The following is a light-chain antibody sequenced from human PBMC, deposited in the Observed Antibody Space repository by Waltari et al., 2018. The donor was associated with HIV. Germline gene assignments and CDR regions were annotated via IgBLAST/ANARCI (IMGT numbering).Light chain of an antibody. J-gene: IGLJ3*02. V-gene: IGLV2-23*01. Sequence: SALTQPASVSGSPGQAITVSCTGSSSDVGSYNLVSWYQQHAGKAPKLMIYEDDKRPSVVSSRFSGLNAGNTASLTSSGLQSEDEADYYCCSYAGSTTWLFGGGTKLTVL. CDR2: EDD. CDR1: SSDVGSYNL. CDR3: CSYAGSTTWL.